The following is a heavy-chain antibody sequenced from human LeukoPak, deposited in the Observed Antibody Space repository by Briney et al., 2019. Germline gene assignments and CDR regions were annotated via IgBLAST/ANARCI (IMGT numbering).Heavy chain of an antibody. Sequence: GGSLRLSCAASGFTFSNAWMGWVRQAPGKGLEWVSSISSSSSYIYYADSVKGRFTISRENAKNSLHLQMNSLRAEDTAVYYCARDLARITMIVVVTEDAFDIWGQGTMVTVSS. CDR1: GFTFSNAW. J-gene: IGHJ3*02. D-gene: IGHD3-22*01. V-gene: IGHV3-21*01. CDR3: ARDLARITMIVVVTEDAFDI. CDR2: ISSSSSYI.